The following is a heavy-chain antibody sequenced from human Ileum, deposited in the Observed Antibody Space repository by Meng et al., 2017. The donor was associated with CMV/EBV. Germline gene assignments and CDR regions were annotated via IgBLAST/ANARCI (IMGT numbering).Heavy chain of an antibody. CDR1: GASISSSSYY. Sequence: QLQLQESSPGLVKPSETLFLTCPVSGASISSSSYYWGWISQPPGKGLEWIASIYYSGSTYYNQSLKSRVTISVDKSRNQFSLRLTYVTAADTALYYCARPSGSHDQYFRHWGQGTLVTVSS. CDR2: IYYSGST. CDR3: ARPSGSHDQYFRH. D-gene: IGHD1-26*01. V-gene: IGHV4-39*01. J-gene: IGHJ1*01.